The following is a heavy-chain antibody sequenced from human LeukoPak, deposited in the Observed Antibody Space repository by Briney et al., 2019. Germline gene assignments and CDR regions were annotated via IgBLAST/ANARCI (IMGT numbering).Heavy chain of an antibody. CDR1: GYTLSELA. CDR2: FDPEDGET. D-gene: IGHD2-15*01. J-gene: IGHJ5*02. CDR3: ATPTQLGYCSGGSCEKKGGNWFDP. V-gene: IGHV1-24*01. Sequence: ASVKVSCKVSGYTLSELAMHWVHQAPGKGLEWMGGFDPEDGETIYAQKFQGRVTMTEDTSTDTAYMELSSLRSEDTAVYYCATPTQLGYCSGGSCEKKGGNWFDPWGQGTLVTVSS.